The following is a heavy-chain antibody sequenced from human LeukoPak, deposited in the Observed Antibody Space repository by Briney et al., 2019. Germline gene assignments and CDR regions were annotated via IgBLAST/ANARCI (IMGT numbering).Heavy chain of an antibody. Sequence: ASVKVSCKAPGYTFTSYGISWVRQVPGQGLEWMGWISAYNGNTNYAQKLQGRVTMTTDTSTSTAYMELRSLRSDDTAVYYCARGQRVLRFLEWFRSPGAFDIWGQGTMVTVSS. CDR2: ISAYNGNT. J-gene: IGHJ3*02. CDR3: ARGQRVLRFLEWFRSPGAFDI. V-gene: IGHV1-18*01. D-gene: IGHD3-3*01. CDR1: GYTFTSYG.